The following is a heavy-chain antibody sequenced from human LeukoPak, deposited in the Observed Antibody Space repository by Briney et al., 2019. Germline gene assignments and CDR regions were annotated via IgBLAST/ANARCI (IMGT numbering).Heavy chain of an antibody. CDR3: AREVVGATTLYYYMDV. D-gene: IGHD1-26*01. CDR2: INPNSGGT. CDR1: GYTFTGYY. V-gene: IGHV1-2*02. J-gene: IGHJ6*03. Sequence: ASVKVSCKAFGYTFTGYYMHWVRQAPGQGLEWMGWINPNSGGTNYAQKFQGRVTMTRDTSISTAYMELSRLRSDDTAVYYCAREVVGATTLYYYMDVWGKGTTVTISS.